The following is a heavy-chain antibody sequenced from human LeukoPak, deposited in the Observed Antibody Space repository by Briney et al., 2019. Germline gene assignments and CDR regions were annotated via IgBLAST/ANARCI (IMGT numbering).Heavy chain of an antibody. D-gene: IGHD1-26*01. V-gene: IGHV3-23*01. CDR1: GFTFSNYA. CDR2: INNSGGST. Sequence: GGSLRLSCAASGFTFSNYAMSWVRQAPGKGLEWASSINNSGGSTYYADSVKGRFSISRHNSRNTVYLQMNGLRVEDTAVYYCARERREHGVFDIWGQGTMVTVSS. J-gene: IGHJ3*02. CDR3: ARERREHGVFDI.